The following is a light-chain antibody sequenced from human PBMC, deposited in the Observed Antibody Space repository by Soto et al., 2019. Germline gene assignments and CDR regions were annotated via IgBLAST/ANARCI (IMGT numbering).Light chain of an antibody. V-gene: IGKV1-5*03. Sequence: IPMTQSPSTLSASVGDRLTTTCRASQSISSGLAWYQQKPGKAPKLLIYKASSLESGVHSRFSGSGSGTEFTLTISSLKPDDFATYYCQQYNSYGTFGQGTNVDIK. CDR2: KAS. CDR1: QSISSG. CDR3: QQYNSYGT. J-gene: IGKJ1*01.